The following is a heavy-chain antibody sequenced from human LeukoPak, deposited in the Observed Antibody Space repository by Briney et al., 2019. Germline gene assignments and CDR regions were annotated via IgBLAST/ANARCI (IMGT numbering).Heavy chain of an antibody. Sequence: GGSLRLSCAASGFTVSSNYMSWVRQAPGKGLEWVSVIYSGGSTYYADSVKGRFTIPRDNSKNTLYLQMNSLRAEDTAAYYCASGIAAADPYYFDYWGQGTLVTVSS. J-gene: IGHJ4*02. D-gene: IGHD6-13*01. CDR2: IYSGGST. V-gene: IGHV3-53*01. CDR3: ASGIAAADPYYFDY. CDR1: GFTVSSNY.